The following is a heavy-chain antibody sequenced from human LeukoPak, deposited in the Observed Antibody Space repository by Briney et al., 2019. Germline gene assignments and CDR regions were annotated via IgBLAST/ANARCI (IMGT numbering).Heavy chain of an antibody. D-gene: IGHD3-22*01. CDR3: AKDPSYYYDSSGSI. CDR1: GFTFSSYG. CDR2: ISYDGSNK. Sequence: PGGSLRLSCAASGFTFSSYGMHWVRQAPGKGLEWVAVISYDGSNKYYADSVKGRFTISRDNPKNTLYLQMNSLRAEDTAVYYCAKDPSYYYDSSGSIWGQGTLVTVSS. J-gene: IGHJ4*02. V-gene: IGHV3-30*18.